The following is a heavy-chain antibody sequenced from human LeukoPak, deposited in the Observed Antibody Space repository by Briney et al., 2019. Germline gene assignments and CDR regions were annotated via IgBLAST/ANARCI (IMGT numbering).Heavy chain of an antibody. CDR1: GGSISSSSYY. J-gene: IGHJ5*02. V-gene: IGHV4-39*01. D-gene: IGHD2-15*01. CDR2: IYYSGST. CDR3: ARHLKERNSPVLVAAINWFDP. Sequence: SETLSLTCTVSGGSISSSSYYWGWIRQPPGKGLEWIGSIYYSGSTYYNPSLKSRVTISVDTSKNQFSMKLSSVTAADTAVYYCARHLKERNSPVLVAAINWFDPWGQGTLVTVSS.